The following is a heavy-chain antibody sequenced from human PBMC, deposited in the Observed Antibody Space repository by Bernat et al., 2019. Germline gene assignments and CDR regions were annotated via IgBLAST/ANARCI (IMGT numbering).Heavy chain of an antibody. D-gene: IGHD3-9*01. J-gene: IGHJ4*02. Sequence: QVQLVESGGGVVQPGRSLRLSCAASGFTFRNFGMHWVRQPPGKGLEWVAIIWDDGSNKYYADSVKGRFTISRDNSRNTVYLQMNSLRAEDTAVYYCAKEGYDILTGYLDYWGQGTLVTVSS. V-gene: IGHV3-33*06. CDR2: IWDDGSNK. CDR1: GFTFRNFG. CDR3: AKEGYDILTGYLDY.